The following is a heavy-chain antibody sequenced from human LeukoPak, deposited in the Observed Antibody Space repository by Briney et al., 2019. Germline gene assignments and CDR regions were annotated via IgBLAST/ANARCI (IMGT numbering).Heavy chain of an antibody. CDR1: GGSISSYY. CDR3: ARALFSSCCSGGSCYSHYYYYGMDV. Sequence: SETLSLTCTVSGGSISSYYWSWIRQPPGKGLEWIGYIYYSGSTNYNPSLKSRVTISVDTSKNQFSLKLSSVTAADTAVYYCARALFSSCCSGGSCYSHYYYYGMDVWGKGTTVTVSS. CDR2: IYYSGST. V-gene: IGHV4-59*01. D-gene: IGHD2-15*01. J-gene: IGHJ6*04.